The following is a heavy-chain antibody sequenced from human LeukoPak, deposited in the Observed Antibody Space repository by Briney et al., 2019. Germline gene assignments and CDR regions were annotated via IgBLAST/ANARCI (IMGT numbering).Heavy chain of an antibody. CDR2: IKQDGSEK. J-gene: IGHJ4*02. CDR1: GFTFSSYW. V-gene: IGHV3-7*01. D-gene: IGHD1-26*01. Sequence: GGSLRLSCAASGFTFSSYWMSWVRQAPGKGPEWVANIKQDGSEKYYVDSVKGRFTISRDNAKNLLYLQMNSLRAEDTAVYYCVVGATTLFDYWGQGTLVTVSS. CDR3: VVGATTLFDY.